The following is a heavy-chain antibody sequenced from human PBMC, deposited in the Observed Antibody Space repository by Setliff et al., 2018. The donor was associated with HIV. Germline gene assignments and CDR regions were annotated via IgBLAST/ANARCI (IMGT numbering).Heavy chain of an antibody. CDR1: GFIFSSYG. Sequence: GGSLRLSCAASGFIFSSYGMHWVRQAPGKGLEWVAFIRHDGSNKYYADSVKGRFTISRDNSKNTLYLQMNSVRAEDMAVYFCARGGQLQYFDWPSYAMDVWGQGTTVTVSS. CDR2: IRHDGSNK. CDR3: ARGGQLQYFDWPSYAMDV. D-gene: IGHD3-9*01. J-gene: IGHJ6*02. V-gene: IGHV3-30*02.